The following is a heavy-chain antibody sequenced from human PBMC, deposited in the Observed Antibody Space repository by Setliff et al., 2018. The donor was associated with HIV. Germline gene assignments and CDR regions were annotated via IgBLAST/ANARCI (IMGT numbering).Heavy chain of an antibody. CDR2: INTSGST. CDR3: ARDPNTGWYYLDFDS. CDR1: GGSVSNYY. J-gene: IGHJ5*01. D-gene: IGHD6-19*01. Sequence: ASETLSLTCTVSGGSVSNYYWTWIRQSAGKGLEWIGHINTSGSTKYNPSLKSRLTMSVDSSGNQFSLTLTSVTAADTAVYYCARDPNTGWYYLDFDSWGQGTLVTVSS. V-gene: IGHV4-4*07.